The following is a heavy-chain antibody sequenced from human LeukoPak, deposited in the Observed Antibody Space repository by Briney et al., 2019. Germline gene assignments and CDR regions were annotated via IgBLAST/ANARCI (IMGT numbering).Heavy chain of an antibody. V-gene: IGHV3-30*04. CDR2: ISYDGSNK. Sequence: GRSLRLSCAASGFTFGSYAMHWVRQAPGKGLEWVAVISYDGSNKYYADSVKGRFTISRDNSKNTLYLQMNSLRAEDTAVYYCARGRFYDILTGYNDYWGQGTLVTVSS. CDR3: ARGRFYDILTGYNDY. CDR1: GFTFGSYA. D-gene: IGHD3-9*01. J-gene: IGHJ4*02.